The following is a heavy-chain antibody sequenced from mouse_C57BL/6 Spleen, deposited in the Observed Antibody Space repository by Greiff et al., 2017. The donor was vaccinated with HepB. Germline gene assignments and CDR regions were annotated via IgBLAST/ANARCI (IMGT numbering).Heavy chain of an antibody. Sequence: VKLVESGPGLVQPSQSLSITCTVSGFSLTSYGVHWVRQSPGKGLEWLGVIWSGGSTDYNAAFISRLSISKDNSKSQVFFKMNSLQADDTAIYYCASPYYSNYDYAMDYWGQGTSVTVSS. CDR2: IWSGGST. CDR3: ASPYYSNYDYAMDY. J-gene: IGHJ4*01. CDR1: GFSLTSYG. V-gene: IGHV2-2*01. D-gene: IGHD2-5*01.